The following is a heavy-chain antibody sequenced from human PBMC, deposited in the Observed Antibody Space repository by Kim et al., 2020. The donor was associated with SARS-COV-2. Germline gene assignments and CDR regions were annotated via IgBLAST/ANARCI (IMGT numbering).Heavy chain of an antibody. D-gene: IGHD3-10*01. CDR2: IYSGGST. J-gene: IGHJ6*02. CDR3: ARGVRGYYYGMYV. CDR1: GFTVSSNY. Sequence: GGSLRLSCAASGFTVSSNYMSWVRQAPGKGLEWVSVIYSGGSTYYADSVKGRFTISRDNSKNTLYLQMNSLRAEDTAVYYCARGVRGYYYGMYVWGQGTTVTVSS. V-gene: IGHV3-66*01.